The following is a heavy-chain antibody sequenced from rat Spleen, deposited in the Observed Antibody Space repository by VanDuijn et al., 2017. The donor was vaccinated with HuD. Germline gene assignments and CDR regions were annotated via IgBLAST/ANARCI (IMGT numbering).Heavy chain of an antibody. CDR1: GFTFSDYN. CDR3: ARHQYYFDY. Sequence: EVQLVESGGGLVQPGRSLKLSCAASGFTFSDYNMAWVRQAPKKGLEWVATISYDGSSTYYRDSVKGRFTISRDNAKNTQYLQMDSLRSEDTATYYCARHQYYFDYWGQGVMVTVSS. CDR2: ISYDGSST. J-gene: IGHJ2*01. V-gene: IGHV5-7*01.